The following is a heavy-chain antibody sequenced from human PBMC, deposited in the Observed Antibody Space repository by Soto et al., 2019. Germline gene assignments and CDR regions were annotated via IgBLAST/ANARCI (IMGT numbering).Heavy chain of an antibody. D-gene: IGHD6-19*01. Sequence: GGSLRLSCAASGFTFSNYWISWVRQAPGKGLQWVVNIKQDGSEKYYMDSVRGRFTVSRDNAKNSLYLQMNSLRAEDTAVYFCARVAYTCGWIYDYWGQGSLVTVSS. J-gene: IGHJ4*01. V-gene: IGHV3-7*01. CDR3: ARVAYTCGWIYDY. CDR1: GFTFSNYW. CDR2: IKQDGSEK.